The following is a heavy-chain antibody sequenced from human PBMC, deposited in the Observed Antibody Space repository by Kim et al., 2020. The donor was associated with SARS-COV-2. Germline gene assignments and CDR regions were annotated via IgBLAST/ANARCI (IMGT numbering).Heavy chain of an antibody. V-gene: IGHV2-5*02. D-gene: IGHD2-2*01. CDR3: AVSSSWGDYDY. Sequence: SGPTLVNPTQTLTLTCSFSGFSLNTSGVGVGWIRQPPGKALEWLAVIYWDDDKRYSPSLKSRLTVTKDTPKNRVVLTMTNMDSVETATYYCAVSSSWGDYDYWGQGTLVTVSS. J-gene: IGHJ4*02. CDR2: IYWDDDK. CDR1: GFSLNTSGVG.